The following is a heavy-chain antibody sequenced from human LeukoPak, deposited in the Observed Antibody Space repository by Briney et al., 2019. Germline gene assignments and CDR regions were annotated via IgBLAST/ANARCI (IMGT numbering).Heavy chain of an antibody. D-gene: IGHD3-16*01. Sequence: SETLSLTCTVSGGSISSSSYYWGWIRQPPGKGLEWIGEINHSGSTNYNPSLKSRVTISVDTSKNQFSLKLSSVTAADTAVYYCARRSLGRTGGGAFDIWGQGTMVTVSS. CDR2: INHSGST. V-gene: IGHV4-39*07. CDR3: ARRSLGRTGGGAFDI. J-gene: IGHJ3*02. CDR1: GGSISSSSYY.